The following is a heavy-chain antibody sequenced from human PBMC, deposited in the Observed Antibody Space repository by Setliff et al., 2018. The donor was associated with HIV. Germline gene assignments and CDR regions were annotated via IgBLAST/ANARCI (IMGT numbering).Heavy chain of an antibody. CDR2: IRSKANSYAT. D-gene: IGHD3-22*01. CDR3: TRRSYGEYYDSSGSGTHDAFDI. Sequence: PGGSLRLSCAASGSTFSGSAMHWVRQASGKGLEWVGRIRSKANSYATAYAASVKGRFTISRDDSKNTAYLQMNSLKTEDTAVYYCTRRSYGEYYDSSGSGTHDAFDIWGQGTMVTVSS. V-gene: IGHV3-73*01. CDR1: GSTFSGSA. J-gene: IGHJ3*02.